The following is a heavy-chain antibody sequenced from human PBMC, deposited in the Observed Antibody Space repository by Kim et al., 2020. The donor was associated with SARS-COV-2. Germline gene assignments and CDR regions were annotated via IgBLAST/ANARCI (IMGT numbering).Heavy chain of an antibody. CDR1: GDSVSSNSAA. Sequence: SQTLSLTCAISGDSVSSNSAAWNWIRQSPSRGLEWLGRTYYRSKWYNDYAVSVKSRITINPDTSKNQFSLQLNSVTPEDTAVYYCARDYGVYNSSSWYSLPAEYYYYYGMDVWGQGTTVTVSS. J-gene: IGHJ6*02. CDR2: TYYRSKWYN. D-gene: IGHD6-13*01. V-gene: IGHV6-1*01. CDR3: ARDYGVYNSSSWYSLPAEYYYYYGMDV.